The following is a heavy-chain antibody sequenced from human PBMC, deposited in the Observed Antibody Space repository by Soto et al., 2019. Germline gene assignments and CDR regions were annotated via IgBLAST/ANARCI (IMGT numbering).Heavy chain of an antibody. CDR3: VKGGDSSGLTWFDT. CDR1: GFTFDDYG. J-gene: IGHJ5*02. V-gene: IGHV3-9*01. D-gene: IGHD2-21*02. CDR2: MNWNRCII. Sequence: EVQLVESGGGLVQPGTSLRLSCAASGFTFDDYGLHWGRQVPGKGLEGVSGMNWNRCIIGYAESVKGRFTVSRDNAKSSLYLEMNSLRAEDTALYHCVKGGDSSGLTWFDTWGQGIFVTVSA.